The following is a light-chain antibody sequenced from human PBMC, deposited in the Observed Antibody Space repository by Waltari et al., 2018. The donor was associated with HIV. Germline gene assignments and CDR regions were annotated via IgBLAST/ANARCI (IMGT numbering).Light chain of an antibody. V-gene: IGKV1-39*01. CDR2: GSS. CDR3: QQSFNTPWT. Sequence: DIQMTHSPSSLSASVGDRVTVTCRASPSISTFLNWYQQKPGKAPKLLIFGSSKLQDGVPSRFSGSGSGTDFTLTIGSLQSEDIATYYCQQSFNTPWTFGQGTKVEVK. CDR1: PSISTF. J-gene: IGKJ1*01.